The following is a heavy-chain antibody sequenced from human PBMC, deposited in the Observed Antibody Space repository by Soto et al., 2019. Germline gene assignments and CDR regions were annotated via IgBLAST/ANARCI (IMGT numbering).Heavy chain of an antibody. V-gene: IGHV6-1*01. J-gene: IGHJ6*02. D-gene: IGHD6-13*01. Sequence: PSQTLSLTCAISGDSVSSNSAAWNWIRQSPSRGLEWLGRTYYRSKWYNDYAVSVKSRITINPDTSKNQFSLQLNSVTPEDTAVYYCARVSGSWYSEYYYYYGTDVWGQGTTVTVSS. CDR3: ARVSGSWYSEYYYYYGTDV. CDR1: GDSVSSNSAA. CDR2: TYYRSKWYN.